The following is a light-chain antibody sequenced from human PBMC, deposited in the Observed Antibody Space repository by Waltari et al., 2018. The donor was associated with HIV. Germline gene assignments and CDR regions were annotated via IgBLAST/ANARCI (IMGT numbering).Light chain of an antibody. CDR2: DTN. CDR1: SGSVSSRYY. V-gene: IGLV8-61*01. Sequence: QTVVTQETSFSVSPGGTVTLTCGLSSGSVSSRYYPSWYQKTPGLLPRILIYDTNTRSSGVPDRFSGSILGNKAALTITGAQSDDESEYYCLLYVGTGIWVFGGGTKLTVL. CDR3: LLYVGTGIWV. J-gene: IGLJ3*02.